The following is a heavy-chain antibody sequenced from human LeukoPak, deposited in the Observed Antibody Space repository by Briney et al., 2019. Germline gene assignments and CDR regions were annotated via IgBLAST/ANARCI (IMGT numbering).Heavy chain of an antibody. J-gene: IGHJ6*02. CDR3: ATDSALGGDLTSYYYYYGMDV. CDR1: GYTLTELS. D-gene: IGHD4-17*01. V-gene: IGHV1-24*01. Sequence: ASVKVSCKFSGYTLTELSMHWVRQAPGKGLEWMGGFDPEDGETIYAQKFQGRVTMTEDTSTDTAYMELSSLRSEDTAVYYCATDSALGGDLTSYYYYYGMDVWGQGTTVTVSS. CDR2: FDPEDGET.